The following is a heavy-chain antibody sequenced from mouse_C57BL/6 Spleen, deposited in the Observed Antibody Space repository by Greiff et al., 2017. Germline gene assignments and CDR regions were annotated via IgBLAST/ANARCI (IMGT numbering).Heavy chain of an antibody. CDR2: IDPETGGT. CDR3: TRRDGSSDYFDY. D-gene: IGHD1-1*01. CDR1: GYTFTDYE. Sequence: QVQLKQSGAELVRPGASVTLSCKASGYTFTDYEMHWVKQTPVHGLEWIGAIDPETGGTAYNQKFKGKAILTADKSSSTAYMELRSLTSEDSAVYYCTRRDGSSDYFDYWGQGTTLTVSS. V-gene: IGHV1-15*01. J-gene: IGHJ2*01.